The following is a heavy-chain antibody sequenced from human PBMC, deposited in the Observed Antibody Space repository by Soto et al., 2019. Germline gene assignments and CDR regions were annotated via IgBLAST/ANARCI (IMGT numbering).Heavy chain of an antibody. Sequence: GGSLRLSCAASGIRFTSSWMSWVRQAPGKGLEWVAHINQDGGQKYYVDSAKGRFTIPRDNAKTSLYLQMNSLRAEDTAVFYCVSWADAADEDYFHHWGQGTLVTVSS. D-gene: IGHD3-16*01. CDR1: GIRFTSSW. CDR2: INQDGGQK. CDR3: VSWADAADEDYFHH. J-gene: IGHJ1*01. V-gene: IGHV3-7*01.